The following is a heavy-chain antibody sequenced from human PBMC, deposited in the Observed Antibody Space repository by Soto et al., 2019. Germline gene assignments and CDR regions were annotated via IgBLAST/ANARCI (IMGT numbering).Heavy chain of an antibody. D-gene: IGHD4-17*01. CDR1: GYSFTSYW. J-gene: IGHJ3*02. CDR2: IYPGDSDT. Sequence: PGESLKISCKGSGYSFTSYWIGWVRQMPGKGLEWMGIIYPGDSDTRYSPSFQGQVTISADKSISTAYLQWSSLKASDTAMYYCARPYDYGVNFDAFDIWGQGTMVTVSS. CDR3: ARPYDYGVNFDAFDI. V-gene: IGHV5-51*01.